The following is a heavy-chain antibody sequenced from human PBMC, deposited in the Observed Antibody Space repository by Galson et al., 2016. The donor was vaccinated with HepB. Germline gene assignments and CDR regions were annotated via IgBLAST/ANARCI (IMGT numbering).Heavy chain of an antibody. CDR1: GGSLRNYY. CDR3: ERPRSPWLGNAAFDI. V-gene: IGHV4-59*01. CDR2: IYYSGST. J-gene: IGHJ3*02. Sequence: SETLSLTCTVSGGSLRNYYWTWIRQPPGKGLEWIGYIYYSGSTNYNASLKSRMRISVAMSNNDFPLMLRSVTAADTAVYYCERPRSPWLGNAAFDIWGQGTMVTVAS. D-gene: IGHD5-12*01.